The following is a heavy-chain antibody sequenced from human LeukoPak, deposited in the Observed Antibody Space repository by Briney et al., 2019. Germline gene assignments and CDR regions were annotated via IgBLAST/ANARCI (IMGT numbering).Heavy chain of an antibody. V-gene: IGHV3-9*01. D-gene: IGHD6-13*01. Sequence: GRSLRLSCADSGFTFDDYAMHWVRQAPGRGLEWVSGISWNSGSIDYAASVKGRFTISRDNAKNSLYLQMNSLRTEDTALYYCTKGQAAAGPEDAFDIWGQGTMITVSS. J-gene: IGHJ3*02. CDR2: ISWNSGSI. CDR3: TKGQAAAGPEDAFDI. CDR1: GFTFDDYA.